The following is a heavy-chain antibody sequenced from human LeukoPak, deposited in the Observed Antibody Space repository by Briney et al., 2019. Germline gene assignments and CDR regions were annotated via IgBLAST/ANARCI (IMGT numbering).Heavy chain of an antibody. CDR2: INHSGST. CDR1: GGSFSGYY. CDR3: AFGSDSSGYAYYYYYGMDV. D-gene: IGHD3-22*01. Sequence: PSETLSLTCAVYGGSFSGYYWSWIRQPPGKGLEWIGEINHSGSTNYNPSLKSRVTISVDTSKNQFSLKLSSVTAADTAVYYCAFGSDSSGYAYYYYYGMDVWDQGTTVTVSS. J-gene: IGHJ6*02. V-gene: IGHV4-34*01.